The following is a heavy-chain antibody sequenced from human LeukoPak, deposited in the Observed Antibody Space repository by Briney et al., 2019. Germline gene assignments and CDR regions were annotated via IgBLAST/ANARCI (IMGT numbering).Heavy chain of an antibody. Sequence: LGESLKISCKGSGYRFTSYWIGWVRQMPGKGLEWMGIIYPDDSDTRYSPSFQGQVTISADKSTTTAYLQWNSLRASDTAMYFCAKSADIARAENFDYWGQGTLVTVSS. CDR2: IYPDDSDT. V-gene: IGHV5-51*01. J-gene: IGHJ4*02. CDR1: GYRFTSYW. D-gene: IGHD5-18*01. CDR3: AKSADIARAENFDY.